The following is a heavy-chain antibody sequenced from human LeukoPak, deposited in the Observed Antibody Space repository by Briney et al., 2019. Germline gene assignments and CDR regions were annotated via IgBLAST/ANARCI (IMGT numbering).Heavy chain of an antibody. CDR3: ARDIRVVGATLYFDY. D-gene: IGHD1-26*01. Sequence: SETLSLTCTVTGGSLSNYYWRWIRQPPGKGLEWIGCMHSSGSTTYNLSLKSRVSMSIETSTNQFSLKLSSVTAADTAVYYCARDIRVVGATLYFDYWGQGTLVTVSS. CDR1: GGSLSNYY. CDR2: MHSSGST. J-gene: IGHJ4*02. V-gene: IGHV4-59*01.